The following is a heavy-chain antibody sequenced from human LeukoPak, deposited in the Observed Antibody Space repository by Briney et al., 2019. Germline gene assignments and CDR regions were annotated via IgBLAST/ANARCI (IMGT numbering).Heavy chain of an antibody. CDR3: VRLTIFGVLSINWFDP. V-gene: IGHV4-4*07. J-gene: IGHJ5*02. CDR2: IYTSGST. Sequence: SETLSLTCTVSGGSISSYYWSWIRQPAGKGLEWIGRIYTSGSTNYNPSLKSRVTMSVDPSKNQFSLKVTYVTAADTAVYYCVRLTIFGVLSINWFDPWGQGTLVTVSS. CDR1: GGSISSYY. D-gene: IGHD3-3*02.